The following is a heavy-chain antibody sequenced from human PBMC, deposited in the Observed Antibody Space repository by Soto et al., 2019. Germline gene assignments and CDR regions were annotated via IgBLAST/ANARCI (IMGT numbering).Heavy chain of an antibody. CDR2: IYYSGST. D-gene: IGHD2-2*01. V-gene: IGHV4-31*03. CDR3: ARITTLGYCSSTSCPSYYYYYMDV. CDR1: GGSISSGGYY. Sequence: PSETLSLTCTVSGGSISSGGYYWSWIRQHPGKGLEWIGYIYYSGSTYYNPSLKSRVTISVDTSKNQFSLKLSSVTAADTAVYYCARITTLGYCSSTSCPSYYYYYMDVWGKGTTVTVSS. J-gene: IGHJ6*03.